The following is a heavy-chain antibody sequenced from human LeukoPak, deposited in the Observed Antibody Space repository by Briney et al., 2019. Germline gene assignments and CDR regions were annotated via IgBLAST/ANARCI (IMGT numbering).Heavy chain of an antibody. J-gene: IGHJ4*02. CDR1: GYSISSGYY. CDR3: VRGLGRQQLVSPFDY. V-gene: IGHV4-38-2*02. CDR2: IYHSGTI. D-gene: IGHD6-13*01. Sequence: SETLSLTCTVSGYSISSGYYWGWIRQPPGKGLEWLASIYHSGTIYYNPSLKSRVTMSVDTSKNQFSLKLTSVTAADTAVYYCVRGLGRQQLVSPFDYWGQGTLVTVSS.